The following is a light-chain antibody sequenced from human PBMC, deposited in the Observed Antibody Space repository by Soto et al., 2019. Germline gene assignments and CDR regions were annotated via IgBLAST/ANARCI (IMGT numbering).Light chain of an antibody. V-gene: IGKV1-16*02. CDR1: QDIGLY. CDR3: QQYNAYPVT. CDR2: AAS. J-gene: IGKJ5*01. Sequence: DVQMTQSPSSLSASLGDRVTISCRASQDIGLYLAWFQQRPGKAPKCLIYAASKLQSGVPSNFSGSGSGTDFSLTISSLQPEDFATYYCQQYNAYPVTFGQGTRLEMK.